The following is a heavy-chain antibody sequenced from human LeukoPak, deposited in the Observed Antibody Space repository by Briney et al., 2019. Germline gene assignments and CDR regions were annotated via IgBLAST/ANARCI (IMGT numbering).Heavy chain of an antibody. CDR1: GFTFDDYA. V-gene: IGHV3-43*02. Sequence: GGSLRLSCAASGFTFDDYAMHWVRQAPGKGLEWVSLISGDGGSTYYADSVKGRFTISRDNSKNSLYLQMNSLRTEDTALYYCAKDTREGDSSSWQLRSQHFDYWGQGTLVTVSS. J-gene: IGHJ4*02. CDR3: AKDTREGDSSSWQLRSQHFDY. CDR2: ISGDGGST. D-gene: IGHD6-13*01.